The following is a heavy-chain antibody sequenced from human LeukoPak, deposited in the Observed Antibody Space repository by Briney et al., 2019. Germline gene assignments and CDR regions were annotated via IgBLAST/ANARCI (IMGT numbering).Heavy chain of an antibody. Sequence: ASVKVSCKASGYIFTSYFMHWVRQAPGQGLEWMGLINPSGGSTRYAQKFQGRVTMTRDMSTSTVYMELSSLRSEDTAVYYCARGLDGGYDNNWFDPWGQGTLVTVSS. CDR1: GYIFTSYF. J-gene: IGHJ5*02. CDR3: ARGLDGGYDNNWFDP. V-gene: IGHV1-46*01. CDR2: INPSGGST. D-gene: IGHD5-12*01.